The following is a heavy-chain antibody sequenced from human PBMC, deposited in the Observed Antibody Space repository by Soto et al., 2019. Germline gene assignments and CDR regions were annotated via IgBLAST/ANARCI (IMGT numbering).Heavy chain of an antibody. CDR3: ARLREAAAGLYYFDY. D-gene: IGHD6-13*01. Sequence: GESLKISCKGSGYSFTSYWIGWVRQMPGKGLEWMGIIYPGDSDTRYSPSFQGQVTISADKSISTAYLQWSSLKASDTAMYYCARLREAAAGLYYFDYWGQGTLVTVSS. V-gene: IGHV5-51*01. CDR1: GYSFTSYW. J-gene: IGHJ4*02. CDR2: IYPGDSDT.